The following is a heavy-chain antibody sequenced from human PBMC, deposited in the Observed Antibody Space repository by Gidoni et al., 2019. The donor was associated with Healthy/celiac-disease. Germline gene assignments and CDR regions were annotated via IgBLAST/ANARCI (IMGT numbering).Heavy chain of an antibody. CDR2: ISYDGSNK. CDR1: GFTFSSYA. D-gene: IGHD3-10*01. CDR3: ATLLWFGEDFDY. J-gene: IGHJ4*02. Sequence: QVQLVESGGGVVQPGRSLRLSCAASGFTFSSYAMHWVRQAPGKGLEWVAVISYDGSNKYYADSVKGRFTISRDNSKNTLYLQMNSLRAEDTAVYYCATLLWFGEDFDYWGQGTLVTVSS. V-gene: IGHV3-30-3*01.